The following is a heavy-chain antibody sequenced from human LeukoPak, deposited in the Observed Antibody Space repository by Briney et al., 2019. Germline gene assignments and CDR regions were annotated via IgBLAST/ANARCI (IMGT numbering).Heavy chain of an antibody. V-gene: IGHV4-59*01. Sequence: PSETLSLTCTVSGDSISNYYWSWIRQPPGKGLEWIGYIYDSGSTNYNPSLKSRVTISEDTSKNQFSLKLSSVTAADTAVYYCARDNCSGGTCYSRNYYYMDVWGKGTTVTVSS. J-gene: IGHJ6*03. CDR1: GDSISNYY. CDR3: ARDNCSGGTCYSRNYYYMDV. CDR2: IYDSGST. D-gene: IGHD2-15*01.